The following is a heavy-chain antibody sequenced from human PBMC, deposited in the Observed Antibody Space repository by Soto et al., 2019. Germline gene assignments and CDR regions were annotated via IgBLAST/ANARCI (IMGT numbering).Heavy chain of an antibody. J-gene: IGHJ1*01. CDR1: GFSFSSYW. Sequence: GGSLRLSCAVSGFSFSSYWMHWVRQAPGEGLVWVSRISSDGSTTSYADSVKGRFTISRDNAKNTLYLQMNSLRAEDTAVYYCARADFWSGYYTFWGQGTLVTVSS. V-gene: IGHV3-74*01. D-gene: IGHD3-3*01. CDR3: ARADFWSGYYTF. CDR2: ISSDGSTT.